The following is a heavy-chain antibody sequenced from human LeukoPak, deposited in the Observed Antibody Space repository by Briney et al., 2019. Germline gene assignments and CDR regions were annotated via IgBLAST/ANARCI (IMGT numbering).Heavy chain of an antibody. CDR3: ATGVAVAGLVPFDY. J-gene: IGHJ4*02. V-gene: IGHV3-15*01. CDR1: GFTFSNAW. CDR2: IKRKSNGGTI. Sequence: GGSLRLSCAASGFTFSNAWTSWVRPARGKGLEWVGRIKRKSNGGTIDYAAPVKGRFTISRDDSKNTLYLQMNSLKTEDTAIYYCATGVAVAGLVPFDYWGQGTLVTVSS. D-gene: IGHD6-19*01.